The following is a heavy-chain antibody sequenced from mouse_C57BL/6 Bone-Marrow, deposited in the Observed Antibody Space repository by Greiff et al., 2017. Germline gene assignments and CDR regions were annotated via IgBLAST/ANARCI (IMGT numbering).Heavy chain of an antibody. CDR2: IDPETGGT. D-gene: IGHD1-1*01. CDR3: TRGIYYYGSVDY. Sequence: VQLQQSGAELVRPGASVTLSCKASGYTFTDYEMHWVKQTPVHGLEWIGAIDPETGGTAYNQKFKGTAILTADKSSSTAYMELRSLTSEDSAVYYCTRGIYYYGSVDYWGQGTTLTVSS. V-gene: IGHV1-15*01. J-gene: IGHJ2*01. CDR1: GYTFTDYE.